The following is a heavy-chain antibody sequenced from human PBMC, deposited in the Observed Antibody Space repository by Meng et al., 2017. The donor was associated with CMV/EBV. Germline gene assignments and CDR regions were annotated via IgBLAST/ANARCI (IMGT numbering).Heavy chain of an antibody. CDR3: AKDQAAANYFDY. D-gene: IGHD6-13*01. V-gene: IGHV1-2*02. CDR2: INPNSGGT. CDR1: GYTFTGYY. J-gene: IGHJ4*02. Sequence: ASVKVSCKASGYTFTGYYMHWVRQAPGQGLEWMGWINPNSGGTNYAQKFQGRVTMTRDTSISTAYMELSRLRSDDTAVYYCAKDQAAANYFDYWGQGTLVTVSS.